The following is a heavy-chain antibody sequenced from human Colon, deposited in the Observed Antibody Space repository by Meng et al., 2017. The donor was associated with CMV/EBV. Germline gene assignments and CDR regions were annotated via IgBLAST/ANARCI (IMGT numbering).Heavy chain of an antibody. CDR3: ARENSGYDNRRGFDY. CDR1: GYNFANYA. V-gene: IGHV1-8*02. CDR2: MNPNSGNT. Sequence: QVQLVQAVSELKKPGASVKASCAGSGYNFANYAIKWVRQAPGQGLEWMGWMNPNSGNTGYAQKFQGRVTMTRNTSISTAYMELSGLRSEDTAVYYCARENSGYDNRRGFDYWGQGTLVTVSS. J-gene: IGHJ4*02. D-gene: IGHD5-12*01.